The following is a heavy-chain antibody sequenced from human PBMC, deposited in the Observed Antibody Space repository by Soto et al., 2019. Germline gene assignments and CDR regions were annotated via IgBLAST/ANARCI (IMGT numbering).Heavy chain of an antibody. Sequence: QVQLVQSGAAVKKPGASVQVSGKASGYTFTSYGIRSVRRAPGQVLEWMGWICTHNVNTNYAQKLHGRVTMTTDTFTLTAYMQRRSLRAVYTAVNCCASGGPPIAHWGQGTLVTVSS. CDR1: GYTFTSYG. V-gene: IGHV1-18*01. J-gene: IGHJ5*02. CDR3: ASGGPPIAH. CDR2: ICTHNVNT.